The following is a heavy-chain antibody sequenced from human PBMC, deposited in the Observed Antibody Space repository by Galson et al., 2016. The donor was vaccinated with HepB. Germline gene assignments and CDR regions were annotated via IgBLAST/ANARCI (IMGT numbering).Heavy chain of an antibody. J-gene: IGHJ4*02. CDR3: AKPYTSGWLTSFDH. D-gene: IGHD6-19*01. V-gene: IGHV3-23*01. CDR1: GFTFSSYG. CDR2: IGLSGAPT. Sequence: SLRLSCAASGFTFSSYGMHWVRQTPGKGLEWISSIGLSGAPTYYADSVKGRFSISRDNSKNTLYLEMSSLRVDDSAIYYCAKPYTSGWLTSFDHWGQGTLVTVSS.